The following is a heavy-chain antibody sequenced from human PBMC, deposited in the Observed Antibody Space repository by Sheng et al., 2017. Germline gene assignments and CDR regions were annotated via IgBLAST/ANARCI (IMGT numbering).Heavy chain of an antibody. Sequence: EVQLVGSGGGLVQPGGSLRLSCAASESTFSNYWMNWVRQAPGKGLEWMANINQDGSDTYYVDSVKGRFTISRDNAKNSLSLQMNNLRVEDTAVYYCVGGDFLYWGQGSSVTVSS. CDR2: INQDGSDT. CDR3: VGGDFLY. V-gene: IGHV3-7*01. J-gene: IGHJ4*02. CDR1: ESTFSNYW.